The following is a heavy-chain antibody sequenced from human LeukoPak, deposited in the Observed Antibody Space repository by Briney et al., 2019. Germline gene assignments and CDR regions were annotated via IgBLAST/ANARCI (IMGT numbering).Heavy chain of an antibody. Sequence: SETLSLTCTVSGGSISSSSSYWGWIRQPPGKGLEWIGSIYYSGSTYYNPSLKSRVTISVDTSKNQFSLKLSSVTAADTAVYYCVSGSYFEFDHYWGQGTLVTVSS. D-gene: IGHD3-10*01. J-gene: IGHJ4*02. V-gene: IGHV4-39*01. CDR3: VSGSYFEFDHY. CDR2: IYYSGST. CDR1: GGSISSSSSY.